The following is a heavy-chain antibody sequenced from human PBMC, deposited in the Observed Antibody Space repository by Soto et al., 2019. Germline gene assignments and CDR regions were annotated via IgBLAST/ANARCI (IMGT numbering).Heavy chain of an antibody. D-gene: IGHD2-21*02. J-gene: IGHJ5*02. CDR3: ARLLGLVTAAGTTNWFDP. Sequence: EVQLVESGGGLVQPGGSLRLSCAASGFTVSSNYMSWVRQAPGKGLEWVSVIYSGGSTYYADSVKGRFTISRDNSKNTLYLQMNSLRAEDTAVYYCARLLGLVTAAGTTNWFDPWGQGTLVTVSS. V-gene: IGHV3-66*01. CDR1: GFTVSSNY. CDR2: IYSGGST.